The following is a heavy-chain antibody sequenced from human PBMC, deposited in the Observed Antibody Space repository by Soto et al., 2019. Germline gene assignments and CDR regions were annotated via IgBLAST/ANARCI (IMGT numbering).Heavy chain of an antibody. CDR2: ISSNGGST. CDR1: GFTFSSYA. V-gene: IGHV3-64*01. D-gene: IGHD5-12*01. J-gene: IGHJ4*02. CDR3: ARGGRGYEFDY. Sequence: EVQLVESGGGLVQPGGSLRLSCAASGFTFSSYAMHWVRQAPGKGLEYVSAISSNGGSTDYANSVKGRFTISRDNSKNTLDLQMGSLRAEDMAVYYCARGGRGYEFDYWGQGTLVNVSS.